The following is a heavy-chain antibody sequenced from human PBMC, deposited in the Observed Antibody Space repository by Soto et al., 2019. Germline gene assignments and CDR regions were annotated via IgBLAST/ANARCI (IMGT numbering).Heavy chain of an antibody. J-gene: IGHJ6*02. Sequence: GESLKISCKGSGYSFTSYWIGWVRQMPGKGLEWMGIIYPGDSDTRYSPSFQGQVTISADKSISTAYLQWSSLKASDTAMYYCARESNSPSYYYYGMDVWGQGTTVTVSS. V-gene: IGHV5-51*01. CDR1: GYSFTSYW. CDR3: ARESNSPSYYYYGMDV. CDR2: IYPGDSDT.